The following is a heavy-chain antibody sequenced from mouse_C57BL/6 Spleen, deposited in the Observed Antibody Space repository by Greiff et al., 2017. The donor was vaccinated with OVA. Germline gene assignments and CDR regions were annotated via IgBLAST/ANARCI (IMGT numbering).Heavy chain of an antibody. J-gene: IGHJ2*01. V-gene: IGHV1-82*01. CDR3: ARDQDFDY. CDR1: GYPFGSSW. Sequence: VQVVESGPELVKPGASGRISGKASGYPFGSSWMNWVKQRPGKGLEWIGRIYPGDGDTNYNGKFKGKATLTADKSSSTAYMQLSSLTSEDSAVYFCARDQDFDYWGQGTTLTVSS. D-gene: IGHD3-2*02. CDR2: IYPGDGDT.